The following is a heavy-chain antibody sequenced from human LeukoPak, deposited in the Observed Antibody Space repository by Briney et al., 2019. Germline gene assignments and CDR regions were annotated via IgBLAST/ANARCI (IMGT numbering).Heavy chain of an antibody. D-gene: IGHD6-19*01. CDR3: ARGTRFITVAGTSLSFDP. J-gene: IGHJ5*02. Sequence: GGSLRLSCAASGFSFSSFFMHWVRQAPGKGLEYVSGISANGGRTYYANSVKGRFTISRDNSKHTLYLHLGSLRPEDMAVYYCARGTRFITVAGTSLSFDPWGQGILVIVSS. V-gene: IGHV3-64*01. CDR1: GFSFSSFF. CDR2: ISANGGRT.